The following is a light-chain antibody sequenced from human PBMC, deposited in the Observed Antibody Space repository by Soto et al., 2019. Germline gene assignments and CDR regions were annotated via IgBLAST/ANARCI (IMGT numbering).Light chain of an antibody. CDR2: LEGSGSY. CDR3: ETWDSNIHWV. J-gene: IGLJ3*02. Sequence: QSVLTQSSSASASLGSSVKRTCTLSSGHSSYIIAWHQQQPGKAPRYLMKLEGSGSYNKGSGVPDRFSGSSSGADRYLTISNLQFEDEADYYCETWDSNIHWVFGGGTKVTVL. V-gene: IGLV4-60*02. CDR1: SGHSSYI.